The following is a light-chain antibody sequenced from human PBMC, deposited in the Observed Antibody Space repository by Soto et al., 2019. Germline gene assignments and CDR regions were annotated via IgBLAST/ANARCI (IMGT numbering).Light chain of an antibody. CDR2: DNN. J-gene: IGLJ2*01. CDR1: SSNIGHNY. V-gene: IGLV1-51*01. CDR3: GTWDSSLTAV. Sequence: QSVLTQPPSVSAAPGQRVTISCSGSSSNIGHNYVSWYQQFPGTAPKLLIYDNNKRPSGIPDRFSGSKSGTSATLVITGLQTGDEADYYCGTWDSSLTAVFGGGTKVTVL.